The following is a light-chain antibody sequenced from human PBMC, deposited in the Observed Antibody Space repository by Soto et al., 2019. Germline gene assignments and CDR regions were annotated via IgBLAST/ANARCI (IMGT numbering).Light chain of an antibody. Sequence: DIQMTQSPSSVSASVGDRVTMTCRASQGINSWLAWYQQKPGKAPKLLIYAASNLQSGVPSRFSGSGSGTEFTLTISSLQPEDFATYYCQQLNSYPVTFGQGTRLEIK. CDR1: QGINSW. CDR3: QQLNSYPVT. V-gene: IGKV1-12*01. CDR2: AAS. J-gene: IGKJ5*01.